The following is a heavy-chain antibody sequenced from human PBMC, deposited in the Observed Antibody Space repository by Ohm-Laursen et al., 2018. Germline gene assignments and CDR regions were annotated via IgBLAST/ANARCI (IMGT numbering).Heavy chain of an antibody. Sequence: GTLSLTCCVYGGSLNGYYWTWIRQPPGKGLEWIGEVNHEGRTNYSPSLKSRITISIDTSRDQFSLRLSSVTAADTAVYYCARGILVMVYAALDYWGQGTLVTVSS. D-gene: IGHD2-8*01. V-gene: IGHV4-34*01. J-gene: IGHJ4*02. CDR2: VNHEGRT. CDR3: ARGILVMVYAALDY. CDR1: GGSLNGYY.